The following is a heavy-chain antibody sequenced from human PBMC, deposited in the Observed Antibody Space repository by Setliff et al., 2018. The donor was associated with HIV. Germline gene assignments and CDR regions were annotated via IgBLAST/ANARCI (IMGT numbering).Heavy chain of an antibody. CDR3: ARDWVDTAMADDY. D-gene: IGHD5-18*01. Sequence: GGSLRLSCVTSGFTFTSHSMNWVRLRPGKGLEWVASISGSGTYTHYADSVRGRFTVSRDNAKNSLWLQLDSLKVEDTALYFCARDWVDTAMADDYWGQGTLVTVSS. V-gene: IGHV3-21*01. CDR2: ISGSGTYT. CDR1: GFTFTSHS. J-gene: IGHJ4*02.